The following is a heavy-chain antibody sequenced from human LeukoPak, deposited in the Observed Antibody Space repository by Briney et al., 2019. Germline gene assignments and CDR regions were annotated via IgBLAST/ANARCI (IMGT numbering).Heavy chain of an antibody. CDR2: ISYDGSNK. Sequence: GGSLRLSCAASGFTFSSYAMHWVRQAPGKGLEWVAVISYDGSNKYYADSVKGRFTISRDNSKNTLYLQMNSLRAEDTAVYYCATPNKTMVGFDYWGQGTLVTVSS. CDR3: ATPNKTMVGFDY. CDR1: GFTFSSYA. J-gene: IGHJ4*02. V-gene: IGHV3-30-3*01. D-gene: IGHD3-10*01.